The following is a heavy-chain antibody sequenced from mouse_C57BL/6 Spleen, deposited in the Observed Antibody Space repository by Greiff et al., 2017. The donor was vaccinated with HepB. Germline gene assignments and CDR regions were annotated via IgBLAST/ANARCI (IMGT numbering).Heavy chain of an antibody. CDR1: SYTFTSYG. CDR3: ARRGYGSPLFDY. J-gene: IGHJ2*01. V-gene: IGHV1-81*01. D-gene: IGHD1-1*01. CDR2: IYPRSGNT. Sequence: QVQLQQSGAELARPGASVKLSCKASSYTFTSYGISWVKQRTGQGLEWIGEIYPRSGNTYYNEKFKGKATLTADKSSSTAYMELRSLTSEDSAVYFCARRGYGSPLFDYWGQGTTLTVSS.